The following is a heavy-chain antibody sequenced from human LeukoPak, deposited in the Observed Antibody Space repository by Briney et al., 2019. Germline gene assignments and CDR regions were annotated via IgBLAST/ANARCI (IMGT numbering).Heavy chain of an antibody. V-gene: IGHV1-8*03. CDR1: GYTFTSYD. CDR2: MNPNSGNT. Sequence: GASVKVSCKASGYTFTSYDINWVRQATGQGLEWMGWMNPNSGNTGYAQKFQGRVTITRNTSISTAYMELSSLRSEDTAVYYCARKSTPAGDSSGWPYYYYYYMDVWGKGTTVTVSS. D-gene: IGHD6-19*01. J-gene: IGHJ6*03. CDR3: ARKSTPAGDSSGWPYYYYYYMDV.